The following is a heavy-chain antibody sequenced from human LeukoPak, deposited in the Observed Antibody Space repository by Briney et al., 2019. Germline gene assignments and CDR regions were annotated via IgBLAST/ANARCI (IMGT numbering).Heavy chain of an antibody. CDR1: GFTFDDYA. CDR2: ISWNSGSI. J-gene: IGHJ5*02. V-gene: IGHV3-9*01. CDR3: VRDVLYYYGAERLFWFDP. Sequence: GGSLRLSCAASGFTFDDYAMHWVRQAPGKGLEWVSGISWNSGSIGYVDSVKGRFTISRDNAKNSMYLLMNSLRVEDTAVYYCVRDVLYYYGAERLFWFDPWGQGTLVTVSS. D-gene: IGHD3-10*01.